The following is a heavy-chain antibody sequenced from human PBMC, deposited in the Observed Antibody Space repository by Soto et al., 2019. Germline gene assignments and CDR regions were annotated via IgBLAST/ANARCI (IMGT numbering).Heavy chain of an antibody. CDR2: ITNDASVQ. V-gene: IGHV3-30*03. J-gene: IGHJ5*01. CDR1: SVTINVHG. D-gene: IGHD3-3*01. CDR3: ARDIWSGDYKWFDS. Sequence: GGSLRLSCTSSSVTINVHGIQWVRQAPAKGLEWVAFITNDASVQYYAESVKGRFTISRDHPKNTVDLQMSSLRSEESAVYYCARDIWSGDYKWFDSWGPGTLVTVSS.